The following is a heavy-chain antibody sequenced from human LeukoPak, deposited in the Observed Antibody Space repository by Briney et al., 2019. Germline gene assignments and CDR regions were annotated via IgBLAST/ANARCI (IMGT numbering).Heavy chain of an antibody. V-gene: IGHV3-20*01. CDR3: ARGRGYSGYDFDYYYYGMDV. D-gene: IGHD5-12*01. CDR1: GFTFDDYG. CDR2: INWNGGST. J-gene: IGHJ6*02. Sequence: GGSLGLSCAASGFTFDDYGMSWVRQAPGKGLEWVSGINWNGGSTGYADSVKGRFTISRDNAKNSLYLQMNSLRAEDTALYHCARGRGYSGYDFDYYYYGMDVWGQGTTVTVSS.